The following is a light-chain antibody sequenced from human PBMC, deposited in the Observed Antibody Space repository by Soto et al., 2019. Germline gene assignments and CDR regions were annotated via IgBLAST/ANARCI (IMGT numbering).Light chain of an antibody. CDR1: QSVSRY. CDR3: QQRSLRLT. CDR2: DAS. V-gene: IGKV3-11*01. J-gene: IGKJ3*01. Sequence: EIVLTQSPATLSLSPGERATLSCRASQSVSRYLAWYQQKPGQAPRLLIYDASNRATGIPARFSGSGSETDFTLTISSLDPEDFAVYYCQQRSLRLTFGPGTKVDLK.